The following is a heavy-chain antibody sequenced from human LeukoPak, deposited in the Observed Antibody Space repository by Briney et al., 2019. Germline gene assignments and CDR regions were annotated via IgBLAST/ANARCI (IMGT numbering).Heavy chain of an antibody. V-gene: IGHV3-74*01. Sequence: HPGGSLRLSCAASGFSFSIYYMHWVRQAPGKGLVWVSRINSDATETVYADSVRGRFTISRDNAKNTLYLQMNSLRGEDTAVYYCVLYGLGSPHRGQGTLVTVSS. CDR3: VLYGLGSPH. CDR2: INSDATET. CDR1: GFSFSIYY. J-gene: IGHJ4*02. D-gene: IGHD3-10*01.